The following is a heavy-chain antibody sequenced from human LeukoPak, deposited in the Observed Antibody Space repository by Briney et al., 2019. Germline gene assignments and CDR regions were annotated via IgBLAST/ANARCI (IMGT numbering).Heavy chain of an antibody. J-gene: IGHJ5*02. V-gene: IGHV4-30-4*01. Sequence: SQTLSLTCTVSGGTISSGDYYWSWIRQPPGKGLEWIGYIYYSGSTYYNPSLKSRVTLSVDTSKNQFSLKLSSVTAADTAVYYCARTPGRWLHNWFDPWGQGTLVTVSS. CDR1: GGTISSGDYY. D-gene: IGHD5-24*01. CDR3: ARTPGRWLHNWFDP. CDR2: IYYSGST.